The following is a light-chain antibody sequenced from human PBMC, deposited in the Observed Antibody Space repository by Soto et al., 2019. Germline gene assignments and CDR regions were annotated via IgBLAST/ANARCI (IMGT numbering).Light chain of an antibody. Sequence: DIQMTQFPSTLSASVGDRVTITCRASQSINYWLAWYQQKPGKAPRLLIYKASSLESGVPSRFSGSGSGTQFTLTISSLQPDDFATYECQQYHSDMYTFGQGTKREIK. CDR3: QQYHSDMYT. CDR2: KAS. CDR1: QSINYW. J-gene: IGKJ2*01. V-gene: IGKV1-5*03.